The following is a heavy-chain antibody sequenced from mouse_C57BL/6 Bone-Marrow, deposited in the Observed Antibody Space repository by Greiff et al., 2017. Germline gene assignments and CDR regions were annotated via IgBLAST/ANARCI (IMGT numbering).Heavy chain of an antibody. CDR2: IWSGGST. CDR3: ASYYDAMDY. V-gene: IGHV2-2*01. J-gene: IGHJ4*01. Sequence: VKLMESGPGLVQPSQSLSITCTVSGFSLTSYGVHWVRQSPGKGLGWLGVIWSGGSTDYNAAFISRLSISKDNSKSQVFLKMNSLQADDTAIYYCASYYDAMDYWGQGTAVTVTA. CDR1: GFSLTSYG.